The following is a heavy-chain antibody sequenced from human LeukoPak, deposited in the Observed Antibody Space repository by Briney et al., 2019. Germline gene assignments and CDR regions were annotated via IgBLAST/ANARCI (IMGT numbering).Heavy chain of an antibody. CDR3: ARQDRSQPYDYVWGSYRYTGPVFGY. CDR2: IYYSGST. CDR1: GGSISSSSYY. Sequence: KSSETLSLTCTVSGGSISSSSYYWGWIRQPPGKGLEWIGSIYYSGSTYYNPSLKSRVTISVDTSKNQFSLKLSSVTAADTAVYYCARQDRSQPYDYVWGSYRYTGPVFGYWGQGTLVTVSS. D-gene: IGHD3-16*02. V-gene: IGHV4-39*01. J-gene: IGHJ4*02.